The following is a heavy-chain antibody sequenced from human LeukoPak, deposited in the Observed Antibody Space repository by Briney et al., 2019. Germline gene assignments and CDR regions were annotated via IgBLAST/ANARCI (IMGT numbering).Heavy chain of an antibody. CDR1: GGSISSYY. D-gene: IGHD3-10*01. Sequence: SETLSLTCTVSGGSISSYYWSWIRQPPGKGLEWIGYIYYSGSTNYNPSLKSRLTISVDTSKNQFSLKLSSVTAADTAVYYCARGPRISLVRGALELDYWGQGTLVTVSS. CDR2: IYYSGST. J-gene: IGHJ4*02. CDR3: ARGPRISLVRGALELDY. V-gene: IGHV4-59*01.